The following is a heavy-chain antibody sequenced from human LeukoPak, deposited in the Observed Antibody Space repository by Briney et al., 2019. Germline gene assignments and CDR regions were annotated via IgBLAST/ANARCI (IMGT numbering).Heavy chain of an antibody. J-gene: IGHJ6*03. D-gene: IGHD3-9*01. CDR2: IYSGGST. CDR3: AKDLVDILTGFGLANYYYYYMDV. V-gene: IGHV3-53*01. CDR1: GFTVSSNY. Sequence: PGGSLRLSCAASGFTVSSNYMSWVRQAPGKGLERVSVIYSGGSTYYADSVKGRFTISRDNSKNTLYLQMSSLRAEDTAVYYCAKDLVDILTGFGLANYYYYYMDVWGKGTTVTVSS.